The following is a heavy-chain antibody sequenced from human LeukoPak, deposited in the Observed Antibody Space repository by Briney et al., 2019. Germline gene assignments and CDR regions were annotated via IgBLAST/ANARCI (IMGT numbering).Heavy chain of an antibody. CDR2: INHSGGT. Sequence: SETLSLTCTVSGYSISSGYYWSWIRQPPGKGLEWIGEINHSGGTKYNPSLKSRVTISVDTPKNQFSLKLSSVTAADTAMYYCARVKDPGGYYYYYYMDVWGKGTTVTVSS. J-gene: IGHJ6*03. D-gene: IGHD3-16*01. CDR1: GYSISSGYY. CDR3: ARVKDPGGYYYYYYMDV. V-gene: IGHV4-38-2*02.